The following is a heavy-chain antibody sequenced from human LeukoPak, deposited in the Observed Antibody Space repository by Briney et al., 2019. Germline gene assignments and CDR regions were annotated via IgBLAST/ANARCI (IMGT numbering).Heavy chain of an antibody. CDR2: ISAYNGNT. J-gene: IGHJ4*02. CDR1: GYTFTSYG. CDR3: ARDYCSSTSCYTGGFDY. V-gene: IGHV1-18*01. D-gene: IGHD2-2*02. Sequence: GASVKVSCKASGYTFTSYGISWVRQAPGQGLEWMGWISAYNGNTNYAQKLQGRVTMTTDTSTSTAYMELRSLRSDDTAVYYCARDYCSSTSCYTGGFDYWGQGTLVTVSS.